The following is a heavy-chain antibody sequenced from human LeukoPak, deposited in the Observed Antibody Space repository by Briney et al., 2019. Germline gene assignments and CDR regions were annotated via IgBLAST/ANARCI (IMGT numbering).Heavy chain of an antibody. V-gene: IGHV3-23*01. CDR2: LHGNGDET. CDR3: AAKRMAGTGYYFES. J-gene: IGHJ4*02. D-gene: IGHD6-19*01. CDR1: GVTFSSYA. Sequence: GGSLRLSCAASGVTFSSYAMNWVRQAPGKGLEWVSSLHGNGDETHYADSVKGRSTISRDNSKATLYLQMNSLRADDTALYYCAAKRMAGTGYYFESWGQGTLVTVSS.